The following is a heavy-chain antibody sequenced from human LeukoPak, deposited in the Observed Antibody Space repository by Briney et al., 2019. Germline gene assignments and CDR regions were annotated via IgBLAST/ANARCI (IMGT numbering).Heavy chain of an antibody. Sequence: GGSLRLSCAASGLTFSSYSMNWVRQAPGKGLEWFSSISSSSRYIYYADSVKGRFTISRDNAKNPLYLQMNSLRAEDTAVYYCARDPSYYDYVWGSYRSYGMDVWGQGTTVTVSS. CDR3: ARDPSYYDYVWGSYRSYGMDV. J-gene: IGHJ6*02. V-gene: IGHV3-21*01. D-gene: IGHD3-16*02. CDR1: GLTFSSYS. CDR2: ISSSSRYI.